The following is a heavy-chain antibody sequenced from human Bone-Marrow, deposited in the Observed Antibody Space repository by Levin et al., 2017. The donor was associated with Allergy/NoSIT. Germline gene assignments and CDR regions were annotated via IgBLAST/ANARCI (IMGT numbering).Heavy chain of an antibody. CDR1: GFTFKTYS. Sequence: GGSLRLSCTASGFTFKTYSINWVRQSPGKGLEWVSSINSRGLYIYYADSLKGRFTVSRDDSKNSLYLDIDDLRAEDTAVYFCAAATYNYGPFYLDYWGRGVLVTVSS. D-gene: IGHD5-18*01. J-gene: IGHJ4*02. CDR3: AAATYNYGPFYLDY. V-gene: IGHV3-21*01. CDR2: INSRGLYI.